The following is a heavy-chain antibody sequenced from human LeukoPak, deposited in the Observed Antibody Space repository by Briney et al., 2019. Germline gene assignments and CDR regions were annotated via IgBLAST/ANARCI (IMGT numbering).Heavy chain of an antibody. D-gene: IGHD1-7*01. CDR1: GYTFTSHY. CDR3: ARVAVPGTTKNRFDP. V-gene: IGHV1-46*01. J-gene: IGHJ5*02. Sequence: ASVKVSCKASGYTFTSHYLHWVRQAPGQGLERVAIINPSTGTTSYAQKFQGRVTVTRDTSTTTVYMELNSLSSEDTAIYFCARVAVPGTTKNRFDPWGQGTLVTVSS. CDR2: INPSTGTT.